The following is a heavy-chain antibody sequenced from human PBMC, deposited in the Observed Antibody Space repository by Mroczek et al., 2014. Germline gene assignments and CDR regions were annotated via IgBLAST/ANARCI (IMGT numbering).Heavy chain of an antibody. CDR1: GFTFSSYS. V-gene: IGHV3-48*01. J-gene: IGHJ4*02. Sequence: EVQLVEVWGRLGTAWGGPVRLSCAASGFTFSSYSMNWVRQAPGKGLEWVSYISSSSSTIYYADSVKGRFTISRDNAKNSLYLQMNSLRAEDTAVYYCARGFLYSSSSWGDYWGQGTLVTVSS. CDR2: ISSSSSTI. CDR3: ARGFLYSSSSWGDY. D-gene: IGHD6-6*01.